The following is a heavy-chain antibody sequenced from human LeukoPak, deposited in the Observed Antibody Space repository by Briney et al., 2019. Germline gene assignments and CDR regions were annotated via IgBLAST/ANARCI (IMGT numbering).Heavy chain of an antibody. Sequence: SGGSLRLSCAASGFTFSSYAMSWVRQAPGKGLEWVANIKQDGSEKYYVDSVKGRFTISRDNAKNSLYLQMNSLRAEDTAVYYCARSIYDYVWGSYRRTNDYWGQGTLVTVSS. CDR3: ARSIYDYVWGSYRRTNDY. V-gene: IGHV3-7*01. D-gene: IGHD3-16*02. J-gene: IGHJ4*02. CDR1: GFTFSSYA. CDR2: IKQDGSEK.